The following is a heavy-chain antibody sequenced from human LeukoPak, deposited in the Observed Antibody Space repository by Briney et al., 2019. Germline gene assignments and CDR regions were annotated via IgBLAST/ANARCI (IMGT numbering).Heavy chain of an antibody. J-gene: IGHJ5*02. D-gene: IGHD2-2*02. CDR3: AIVGCSSPSCYNRGDNWFDP. V-gene: IGHV4-38-2*02. CDR1: GYSITSGYH. CDR2: IYHSGGT. Sequence: SETLPLTCTVSGYSITSGYHWGWLRQPPGKGLEWIGNIYHSGGTYYNPSLKSRVTISVHTSKNQFSLKVNSVTAADTAVFYCAIVGCSSPSCYNRGDNWFDPWGQGTLVTVSS.